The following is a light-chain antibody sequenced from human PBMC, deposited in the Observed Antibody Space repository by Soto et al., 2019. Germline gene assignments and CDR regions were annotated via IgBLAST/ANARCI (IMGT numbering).Light chain of an antibody. V-gene: IGKV1-5*03. CDR2: KAS. Sequence: DIQMTHSPSTLSGSVGDRVTITCRASQTISSWLAWYQQKPGKAPKLLIYKASTLKSGVPSRFSGSGSGTEFTLTISSLQPDDFATYYCQHYNSYSEAFGQGTKVDNQ. CDR3: QHYNSYSEA. CDR1: QTISSW. J-gene: IGKJ1*01.